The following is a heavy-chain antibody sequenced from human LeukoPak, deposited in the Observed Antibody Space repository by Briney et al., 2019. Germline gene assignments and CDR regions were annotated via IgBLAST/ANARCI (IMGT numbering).Heavy chain of an antibody. Sequence: GGSLRLSCAASGFTFSSYAMHWVRQAPGKGLEWVAVISYDGSNKYYADSVKGRFTISRDNSKNTLYLQMNSLRSEDTAVYYCARWGDYDILNGYLSPFDYWGQGTLVTVSS. CDR3: ARWGDYDILNGYLSPFDY. V-gene: IGHV3-30-3*01. D-gene: IGHD3-9*01. CDR1: GFTFSSYA. J-gene: IGHJ4*02. CDR2: ISYDGSNK.